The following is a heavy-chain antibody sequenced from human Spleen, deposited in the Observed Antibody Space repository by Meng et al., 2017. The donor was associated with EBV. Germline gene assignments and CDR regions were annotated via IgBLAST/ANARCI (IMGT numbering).Heavy chain of an antibody. D-gene: IGHD1-26*01. V-gene: IGHV1-18*01. CDR2: INGGSGNT. CDR1: NYTFSSYG. J-gene: IGHJ5*02. Sequence: QVQLVQSGGEVKKPGASVQVSCKASNYTFSSYGICWVRQAPGQGLEWMGRINGGSGNTKYSQKFQGRVTITRDTSASTVYMELSSLRSEESAVYYCARSIDSGVFDPWGQGTLVTVSS. CDR3: ARSIDSGVFDP.